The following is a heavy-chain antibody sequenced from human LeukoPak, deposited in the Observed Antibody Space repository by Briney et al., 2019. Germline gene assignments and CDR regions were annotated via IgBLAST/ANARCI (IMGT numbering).Heavy chain of an antibody. D-gene: IGHD5-24*01. CDR3: VRDGDAYNFDC. Sequence: GGSLRLCCAASGFFFRNYWMHWVRQAPGKGLVWVSRIKGDGSHTSYADSVKGRFTISRDNARNTLYLQMNSLRAEDTAIYYCVRDGDAYNFDCWGQGTLVTVSS. J-gene: IGHJ4*02. CDR1: GFFFRNYW. CDR2: IKGDGSHT. V-gene: IGHV3-74*01.